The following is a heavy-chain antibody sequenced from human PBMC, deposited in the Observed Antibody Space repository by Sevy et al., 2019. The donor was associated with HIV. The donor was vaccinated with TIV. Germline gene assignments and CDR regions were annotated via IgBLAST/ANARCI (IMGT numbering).Heavy chain of an antibody. Sequence: GGSLRLSCAASGFTFNNYFMTWVRQAPGTGLEWISTINKGGDITYYADSVKGRFTISRDTSKNTLFLQMHSLGAEDAAVYYCAKYCSRAGCYSGLNYWGQGTPVTVSS. V-gene: IGHV3-23*01. CDR3: AKYCSRAGCYSGLNY. J-gene: IGHJ4*02. CDR2: INKGGDIT. D-gene: IGHD2-15*01. CDR1: GFTFNNYF.